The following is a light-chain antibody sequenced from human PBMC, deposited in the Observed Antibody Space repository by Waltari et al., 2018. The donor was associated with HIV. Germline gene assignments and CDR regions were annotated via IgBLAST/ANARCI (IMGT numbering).Light chain of an antibody. J-gene: IGLJ2*01. Sequence: QSVLTQQPSASGNPGQRVTISCSGSSSTSGTNTVNWYQELPGTAPKLLIYRNHPRPSGVPDRFSGSKSGTSASLAISWLQSEDESDYFCATWDDSLNGVIFGGGTKLTVL. CDR2: RNH. CDR3: ATWDDSLNGVI. CDR1: SSTSGTNT. V-gene: IGLV1-44*01.